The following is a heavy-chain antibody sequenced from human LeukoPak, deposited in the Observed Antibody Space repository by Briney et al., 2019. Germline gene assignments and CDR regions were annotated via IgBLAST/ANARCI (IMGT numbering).Heavy chain of an antibody. J-gene: IGHJ6*04. CDR3: AREGIAAAGITGPYGMDV. V-gene: IGHV3-33*01. Sequence: GGSLRLSCAASGFTFSSYGMHWVRQAPGKGLEWLAVIWYDGSNKYYADSVKGRFTISRDNSKNTLYLQMNSLRAEDTAVYYCAREGIAAAGITGPYGMDVWGKGTTVSVSS. D-gene: IGHD6-13*01. CDR2: IWYDGSNK. CDR1: GFTFSSYG.